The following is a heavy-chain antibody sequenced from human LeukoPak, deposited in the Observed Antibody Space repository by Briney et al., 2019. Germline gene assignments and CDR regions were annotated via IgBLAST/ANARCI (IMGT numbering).Heavy chain of an antibody. J-gene: IGHJ4*02. CDR2: IIPIFDTA. Sequence: ASVKVSCKASGGTFSSYAISWVRQAPGQGLEWMGRIIPIFDTANYAQKFQGRVTITTDESTGTAYMELSSLRSEDTAVYYCARDSTGGGYFDYWGQGTLVTVSS. V-gene: IGHV1-69*05. CDR3: ARDSTGGGYFDY. CDR1: GGTFSSYA. D-gene: IGHD1-1*01.